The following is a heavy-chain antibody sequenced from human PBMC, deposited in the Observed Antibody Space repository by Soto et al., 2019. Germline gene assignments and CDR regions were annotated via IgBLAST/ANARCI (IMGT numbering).Heavy chain of an antibody. CDR2: IYYSGST. J-gene: IGHJ6*03. Sequence: SETLSLTCTVSGGSISSGGYYWSWIRQHPGKDLEWIGYIYYSGSTYYNPSLKSRVTISVDTSKNQFSLKLSSVTAADTAVYYCARGRKNLNYYYMDVWGKGTTVTVSS. CDR1: GGSISSGGYY. CDR3: ARGRKNLNYYYMDV. V-gene: IGHV4-31*03. D-gene: IGHD3-9*01.